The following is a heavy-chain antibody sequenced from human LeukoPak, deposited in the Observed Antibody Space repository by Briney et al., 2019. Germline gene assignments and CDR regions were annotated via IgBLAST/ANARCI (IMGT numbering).Heavy chain of an antibody. J-gene: IGHJ6*02. D-gene: IGHD2-2*01. Sequence: PGGSLRLSCAASGFTFSSYWMSWVRQAPGKGLEWVANIKQDGSEKYYVDSVKGRFTISRDNSKNTLYLQMNSLRAEDTAVYYCAKATGYCSSTSCYASYGMDVWGQGTTVTVSS. V-gene: IGHV3-7*01. CDR2: IKQDGSEK. CDR3: AKATGYCSSTSCYASYGMDV. CDR1: GFTFSSYW.